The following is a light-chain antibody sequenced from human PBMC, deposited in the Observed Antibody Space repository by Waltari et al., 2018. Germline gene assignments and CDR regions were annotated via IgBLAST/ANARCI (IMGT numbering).Light chain of an antibody. V-gene: IGLV4-69*01. CDR1: SGHSTNV. J-gene: IGLJ3*02. CDR3: QTGGHGTWV. CDR2: VYSDGSH. Sequence: QLVLTQSPSASASLGASVKLTCTLSSGHSTNVIAWLQKRPEKGPRYLMKVYSDGSHNKGDEIPDRFSGSSSGAERYLTISSLQSADEADYYCQTGGHGTWVFGGGTKLTVL.